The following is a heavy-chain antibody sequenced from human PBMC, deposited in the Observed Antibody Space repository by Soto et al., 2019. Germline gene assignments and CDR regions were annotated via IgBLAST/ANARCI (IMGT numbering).Heavy chain of an antibody. D-gene: IGHD2-15*01. Sequence: GASVKVSCKASGYTFTSYGISWVRQAPGQGLEWMGWISAYNGNTNYAQKLQGRVTMTTDTSTSTAYMELRSLRSDDTAVYYCARVSGRGVVVAATNYYGMDVWGQGTTVTVSS. CDR3: ARVSGRGVVVAATNYYGMDV. J-gene: IGHJ6*02. CDR2: ISAYNGNT. CDR1: GYTFTSYG. V-gene: IGHV1-18*01.